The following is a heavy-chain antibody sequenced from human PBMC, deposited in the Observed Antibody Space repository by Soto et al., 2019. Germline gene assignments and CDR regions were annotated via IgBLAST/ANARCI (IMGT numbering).Heavy chain of an antibody. J-gene: IGHJ4*02. Sequence: EVQLLESGGGLVQPGGSLRLSCAASGFTFSSYAMGWVRQAPVKGLEGVSAISGSGDSTYYADSVRGRFTISRDNSKXXXXXXXXXXXXXXXXXXXXXXXXXXSYYDYWGQGTLVTVSS. CDR2: ISGSGDST. CDR1: GFTFSSYA. CDR3: XXXXXXSYYDY. V-gene: IGHV3-23*01.